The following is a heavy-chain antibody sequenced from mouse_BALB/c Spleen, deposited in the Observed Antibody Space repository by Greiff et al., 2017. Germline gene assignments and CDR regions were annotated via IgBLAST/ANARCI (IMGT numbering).Heavy chain of an antibody. Sequence: VKLVESGPGLVAPSQSLSITCTVSGFSLTSYDISWIRQPPGKGLEWLGVIWTGGGTNYNSAFMSRLSISKDNSKSQVFLKMNSLQTDDTAIYYCVRDSKGAMDYWGQGTSVTVSS. CDR2: IWTGGGT. J-gene: IGHJ4*01. CDR1: GFSLTSYD. CDR3: VRDSKGAMDY. V-gene: IGHV2-9-2*01.